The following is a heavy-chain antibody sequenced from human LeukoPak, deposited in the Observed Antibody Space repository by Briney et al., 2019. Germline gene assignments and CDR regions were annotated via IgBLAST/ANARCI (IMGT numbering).Heavy chain of an antibody. J-gene: IGHJ4*02. D-gene: IGHD1-26*01. CDR3: AIVRGSYDYFDY. CDR2: IYPGDSDT. V-gene: IGHV5-51*01. Sequence: GESLTLSCKGSGYIFTSYWTGWVRQMPGKGLEWMGIIYPGDSDTIYSPSFEGQLTISADKSIRTAYLQWSSLKASDTAMYYCAIVRGSYDYFDYWGQGTLVTVSS. CDR1: GYIFTSYW.